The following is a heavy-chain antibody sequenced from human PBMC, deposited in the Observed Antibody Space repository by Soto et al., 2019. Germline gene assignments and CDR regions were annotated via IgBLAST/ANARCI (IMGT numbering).Heavy chain of an antibody. V-gene: IGHV2-5*02. CDR3: AHSRYSRSSFDY. CDR1: GFSLTSNDVG. J-gene: IGHJ4*02. D-gene: IGHD6-6*01. Sequence: QITLKESGPPLVKPTQTLTLTCTFSGFSLTSNDVGVGWIRQPPGKALEWLALIYWDDDKRYSPSLKSRLTITKDTSKNQVVLRMTNMDPVDTATYYCAHSRYSRSSFDYWGQGTLVTVSS. CDR2: IYWDDDK.